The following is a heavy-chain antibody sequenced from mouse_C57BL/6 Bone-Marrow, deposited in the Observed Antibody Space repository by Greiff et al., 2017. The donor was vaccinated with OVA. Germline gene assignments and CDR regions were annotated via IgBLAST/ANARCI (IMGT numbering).Heavy chain of an antibody. D-gene: IGHD1-1*01. J-gene: IGHJ2*01. CDR2: IDPENGDT. CDR1: GFNIKDDY. Sequence: EVQLQQFGAELVRPGASVKLSCTASGFNIKDDYMHWVKQRPEQGLEWIGWIDPENGDTEYASKFQGKATITADTSSNTAYLQLSSLTSEDTAVYYCTTLIYYYGSSYFDYWGQGTTLTVSS. CDR3: TTLIYYYGSSYFDY. V-gene: IGHV14-4*01.